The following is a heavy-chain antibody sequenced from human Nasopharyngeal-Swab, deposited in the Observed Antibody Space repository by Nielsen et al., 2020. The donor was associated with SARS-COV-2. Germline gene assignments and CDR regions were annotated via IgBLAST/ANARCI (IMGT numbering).Heavy chain of an antibody. D-gene: IGHD2-8*02. J-gene: IGHJ4*02. V-gene: IGHV3-74*01. CDR2: TNEDGSIT. CDR3: ARDIGGVGSH. CDR1: GFSFSTYW. Sequence: GESLKISCAASGFSFSTYWMRWVRQVPGKGLVWVSRTNEDGSITNYAESVRGRFTISRDNAQNTLFLQMNSLRAEDTAVYYCARDIGGVGSHWGQGSLVTVSS.